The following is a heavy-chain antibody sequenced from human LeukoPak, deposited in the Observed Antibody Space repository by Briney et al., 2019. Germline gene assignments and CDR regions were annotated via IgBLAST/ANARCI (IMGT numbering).Heavy chain of an antibody. D-gene: IGHD5-24*01. V-gene: IGHV3-7*04. CDR3: TRVGYIDEGIDY. Sequence: GGSLRLSCVASGFPFSSYWMTWVRQAPGKGLEWVANIKQDGSKKSYVDSVKGRFTISRNNAKNSLYLQMNSLRAEDTAIYYCTRVGYIDEGIDYWGQGTLVTVSS. J-gene: IGHJ4*02. CDR2: IKQDGSKK. CDR1: GFPFSSYW.